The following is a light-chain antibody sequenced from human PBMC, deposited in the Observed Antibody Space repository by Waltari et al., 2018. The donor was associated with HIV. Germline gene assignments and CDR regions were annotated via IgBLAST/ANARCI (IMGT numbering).Light chain of an antibody. V-gene: IGLV3-19*01. Sequence: SSELTQDPAVSVALGQTVRITCQGDSLGNYFASWYQQKPGQAPVLVIYGKNNRPSGIPDRFSVSSSGTTASLIITGAQAEDEADYYRNSRDSSGVVFGGGTKLTVL. CDR3: NSRDSSGVV. CDR2: GKN. J-gene: IGLJ2*01. CDR1: SLGNYF.